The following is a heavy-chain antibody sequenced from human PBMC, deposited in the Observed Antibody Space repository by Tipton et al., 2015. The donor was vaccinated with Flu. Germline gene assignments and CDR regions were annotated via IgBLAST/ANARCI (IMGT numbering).Heavy chain of an antibody. Sequence: SLRLSCAASGFTFSNYGMHWVRQAPGKGLEWVAFISFDGNSKYYADSVKGRFTISRDSSKSTLYLQMNSLRAEDTAVFYCAKDLFGYSSNWYGDYWGQGTLVTVSS. CDR1: GFTFSNYG. J-gene: IGHJ4*02. V-gene: IGHV3-30*18. CDR3: AKDLFGYSSNWYGDY. D-gene: IGHD6-13*01. CDR2: ISFDGNSK.